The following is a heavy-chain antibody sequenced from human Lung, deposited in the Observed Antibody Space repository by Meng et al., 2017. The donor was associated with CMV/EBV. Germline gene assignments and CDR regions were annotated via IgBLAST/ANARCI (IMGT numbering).Heavy chain of an antibody. CDR1: GGSFSAFY. CDR2: IHHSGST. J-gene: IGHJ5*02. V-gene: IGHV4-34*01. CDR3: ARGHSYTFGRFDP. Sequence: CAVSGGSFSAFYWSWIRLPPGKGLECIGEIHHSGSTKYNPSLKSRVTISLDMSKSQFSLNLTSVTAADTALYYCARGHSYTFGRFDPWGQGTLVTVSS. D-gene: IGHD5-18*01.